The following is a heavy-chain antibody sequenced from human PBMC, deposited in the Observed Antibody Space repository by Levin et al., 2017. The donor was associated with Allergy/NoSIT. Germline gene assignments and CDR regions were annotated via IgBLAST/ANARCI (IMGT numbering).Heavy chain of an antibody. CDR1: GFTFSNAW. CDR3: TTDALISRALWFGELFKDY. J-gene: IGHJ4*02. V-gene: IGHV3-15*01. Sequence: GGSLRLSCAASGFTFSNAWMSWVRQAPGKGLEWVGRIKSKTDGGTTDYAAPVKGRFTISRDDSKNTLYLQMNSLKTEDTAVYYCTTDALISRALWFGELFKDYWGQGTLVTVSS. D-gene: IGHD3-10*01. CDR2: IKSKTDGGTT.